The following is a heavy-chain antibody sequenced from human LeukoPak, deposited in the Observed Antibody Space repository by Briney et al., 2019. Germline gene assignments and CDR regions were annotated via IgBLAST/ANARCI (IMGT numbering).Heavy chain of an antibody. D-gene: IGHD6-19*01. CDR2: ISSSSSTI. CDR1: GFTFSSYS. J-gene: IGHJ6*03. Sequence: GGSLRLSCAASGFTFSSYSMNWVRQAPGKGLEWVSYISSSSSTIYYADSVKGRFTISRDNAKNSLYLQMNSLRAEDTAVYYCARVAQWLVKNYYYYMDVWGKGTTVTVSS. V-gene: IGHV3-48*04. CDR3: ARVAQWLVKNYYYYMDV.